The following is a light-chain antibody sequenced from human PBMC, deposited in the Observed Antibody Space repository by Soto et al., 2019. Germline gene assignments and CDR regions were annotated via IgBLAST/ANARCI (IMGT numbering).Light chain of an antibody. CDR1: SSDVGAYNY. CDR2: EVS. J-gene: IGLJ3*02. CDR3: SSYTSSSTRV. Sequence: QSVLTQLPSASGSPGQSVTISCTGTSSDVGAYNYVSWYQQHPGKAPKLMIYEVSNRPSGVSNRFSGSKSGNTASLTISGLQAEDEADYYCSSYTSSSTRVFGGGTKVTVL. V-gene: IGLV2-14*01.